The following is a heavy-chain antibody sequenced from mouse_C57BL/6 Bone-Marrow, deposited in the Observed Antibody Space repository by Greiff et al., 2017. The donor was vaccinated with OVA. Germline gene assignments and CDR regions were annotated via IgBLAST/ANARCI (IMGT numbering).Heavy chain of an antibody. D-gene: IGHD2-4*01. CDR1: GYTFTSYG. J-gene: IGHJ2*01. CDR2: IYPRSGNT. CDR3: ARSDYGGY. V-gene: IGHV1-81*01. Sequence: VNVVESGAELARPGASVKLSCKASGYTFTSYGISWVKQRTGQGLEWIGEIYPRSGNTYYNEKFKGKATLTADKSSSTAYMELRSLTSEDSAVYFCARSDYGGYWGQGTTLTVSS.